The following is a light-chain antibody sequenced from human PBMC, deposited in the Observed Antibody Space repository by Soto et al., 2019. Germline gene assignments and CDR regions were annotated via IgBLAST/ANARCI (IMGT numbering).Light chain of an antibody. V-gene: IGKV3-20*01. CDR3: QQYDSLPRT. CDR1: QSVSSSY. CDR2: GAS. J-gene: IGKJ1*01. Sequence: EIVLTQSPGTLSLSPGERATLSCRASQSVSSSYLAWYQQKPGQAPRLLIYGASSRATGIPSRFSGSGSGTDFTFTISSLQPEDIATYYCQQYDSLPRTFGQGTKVDIK.